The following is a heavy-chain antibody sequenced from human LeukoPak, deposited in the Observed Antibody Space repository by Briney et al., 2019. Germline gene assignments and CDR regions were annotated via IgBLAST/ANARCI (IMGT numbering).Heavy chain of an antibody. Sequence: GESLRLSCAASGFTFDDYAMHWVRQAPGKGLEWVSGISWNSGSIGYADSVKGRFTISRDNAKNSLYLQMNSLRAEDTALYYCAKADGYYDILTGLFDYWGQGTLVTVSS. CDR2: ISWNSGSI. CDR1: GFTFDDYA. V-gene: IGHV3-9*01. J-gene: IGHJ4*02. D-gene: IGHD3-9*01. CDR3: AKADGYYDILTGLFDY.